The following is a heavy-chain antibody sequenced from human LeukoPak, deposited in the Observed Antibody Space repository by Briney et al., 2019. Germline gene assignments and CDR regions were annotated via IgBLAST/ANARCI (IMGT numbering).Heavy chain of an antibody. CDR1: GFTFSSYG. CDR3: ARDGSSGWYWVDY. J-gene: IGHJ4*02. V-gene: IGHV3-33*01. CDR2: IWYGGSNK. D-gene: IGHD6-19*01. Sequence: AGGSLRLSCAASGFTFSSYGMHWVRQAPGKGLEWVAVIWYGGSNKYYADSVKGRFTISRDNSKNTLYLQMNSLRAEDTAVYYCARDGSSGWYWVDYWGQGTLVTVSS.